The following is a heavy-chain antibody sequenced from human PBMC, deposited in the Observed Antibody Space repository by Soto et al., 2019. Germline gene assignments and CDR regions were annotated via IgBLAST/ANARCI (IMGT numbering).Heavy chain of an antibody. D-gene: IGHD3-9*01. CDR1: GGTFSSYA. CDR3: AIFNERSKKYYYYYVMAV. V-gene: IGHV1-69*13. CDR2: IIPIFGTA. Sequence: ASVKVYCKASGGTFSSYAISWVRQAPGQGIERMGGIIPIFGTANYAQKFQGRVTITADESTSTAYMELSSLRSEDTAVYYFAIFNERSKKYYYYYVMAVWAQGTTVTVXS. J-gene: IGHJ6*01.